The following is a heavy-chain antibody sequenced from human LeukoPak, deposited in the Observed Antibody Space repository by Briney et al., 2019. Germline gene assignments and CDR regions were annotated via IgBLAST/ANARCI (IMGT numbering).Heavy chain of an antibody. Sequence: GSVKVSCKASGYTFTSYDINWVRQATGQGLEWMGWMNPNSGNTGYAQKFQGRVTMTRNTSISTAYMELSSLRSEDTAVYYCARGSRNFGVVPWSYGMDVWGQGTTVTVSS. D-gene: IGHD3-3*01. V-gene: IGHV1-8*01. CDR2: MNPNSGNT. CDR3: ARGSRNFGVVPWSYGMDV. CDR1: GYTFTSYD. J-gene: IGHJ6*02.